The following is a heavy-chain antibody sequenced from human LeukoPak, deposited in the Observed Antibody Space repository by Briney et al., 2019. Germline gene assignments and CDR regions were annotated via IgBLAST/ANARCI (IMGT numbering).Heavy chain of an antibody. CDR2: IYYRSKWYD. CDR3: ARDIATRRSGWFDP. J-gene: IGHJ5*02. CDR1: GDSVSSDSVA. Sequence: SQTLSLTCAISGDSVSSDSVAWNWIRQSPSRGLEWLGRIYYRSKWYDEYAESVKSRITINPDTSRNQFSLHMKFVTPEDTAVYFCARDIATRRSGWFDPWGQGTLVTVSS. V-gene: IGHV6-1*01. D-gene: IGHD6-13*01.